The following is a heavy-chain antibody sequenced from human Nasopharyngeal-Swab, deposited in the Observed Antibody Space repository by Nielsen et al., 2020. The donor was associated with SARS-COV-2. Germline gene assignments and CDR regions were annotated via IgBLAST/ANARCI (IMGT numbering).Heavy chain of an antibody. CDR1: GFTFSSYG. CDR2: ISYDGSNK. J-gene: IGHJ3*02. Sequence: GESLKISCAASGFTFSSYGMHWVRQAPAKGLEWVAVISYDGSNKYYADSVKGRFTISRDNSKNTLYLQMNSLRAEDTAVYYCAKDQFSIFGEDAFDIWGQGTIVTVSS. V-gene: IGHV3-30*18. CDR3: AKDQFSIFGEDAFDI. D-gene: IGHD3-3*01.